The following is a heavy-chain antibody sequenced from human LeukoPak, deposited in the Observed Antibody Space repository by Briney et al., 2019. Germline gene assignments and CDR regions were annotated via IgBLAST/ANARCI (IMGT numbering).Heavy chain of an antibody. Sequence: KSGGSLRLSCAVSGSTFSNVWMSWVRQPPGKGLEWVGRIKSKVDGGTADYAAPVKGRFTISRDDSKNTLYLQIKSLKTEDTAVYYCTTESSGGSEYWGQGTLVTVSS. CDR3: TTESSGGSEY. D-gene: IGHD6-6*01. J-gene: IGHJ4*02. CDR2: IKSKVDGGTA. CDR1: GSTFSNVW. V-gene: IGHV3-15*01.